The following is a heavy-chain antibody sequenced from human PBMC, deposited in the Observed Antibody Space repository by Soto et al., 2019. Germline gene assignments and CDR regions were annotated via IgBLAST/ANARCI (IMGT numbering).Heavy chain of an antibody. V-gene: IGHV1-18*01. J-gene: IGHJ4*02. Sequence: GASVKVSCKASGYIFTNYGISWVRQAPGQGLEWMGWISAYNGNTNYAQKFQDRVTLTTDTSTNTAYMELRSLTSDDTAVYFCARDRSSSSVWGQGTPVTVSS. CDR1: GYIFTNYG. D-gene: IGHD6-13*01. CDR2: ISAYNGNT. CDR3: ARDRSSSSV.